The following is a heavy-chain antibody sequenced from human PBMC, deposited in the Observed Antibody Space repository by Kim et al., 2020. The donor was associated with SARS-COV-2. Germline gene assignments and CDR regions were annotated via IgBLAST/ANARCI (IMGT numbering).Heavy chain of an antibody. CDR1: GYTFNYYA. V-gene: IGHV1-3*02. CDR3: ARGRGGGDFDS. Sequence: ASVKVSCRASGYTFNYYALHWVRQAPGQRLEWMGWHNAFNGNPEYSQDFQGRVTITRDTYAGYIEVMNLRPDDMAIYYCARGRGGGDFDSWGQGTLVTVSS. CDR2: HNAFNGNP. D-gene: IGHD2-21*01. J-gene: IGHJ4*02.